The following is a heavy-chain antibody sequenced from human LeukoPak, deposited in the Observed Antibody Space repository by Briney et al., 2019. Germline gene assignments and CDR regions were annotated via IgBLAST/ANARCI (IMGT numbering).Heavy chain of an antibody. J-gene: IGHJ4*02. CDR2: ISGSGYST. Sequence: GGSLRLSCAASGFTFSNYAMSWVRQAPGKGLEWVSGISGSGYSTYYADSVKGRFTIPGDNSKNTLYLQMNSLRAEDTAVYYCAKDTGGDLYYWGQGTLVTVSS. D-gene: IGHD2-21*02. CDR3: AKDTGGDLYY. CDR1: GFTFSNYA. V-gene: IGHV3-23*01.